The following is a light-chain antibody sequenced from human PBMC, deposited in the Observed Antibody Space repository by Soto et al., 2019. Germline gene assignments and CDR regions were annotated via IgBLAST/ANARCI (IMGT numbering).Light chain of an antibody. CDR1: SSDVGGYKH. CDR3: CSYAGSSTYV. Sequence: QSASVSGSPGQSITISCTGTSSDVGGYKHVSWYQQHPGKAPKLMIYEGSKRPSGVSIRFTGSKSGNTASLTISGLQAEDEADYYCCSYAGSSTYVFGIGTKLTVL. V-gene: IGLV2-23*01. J-gene: IGLJ1*01. CDR2: EGS.